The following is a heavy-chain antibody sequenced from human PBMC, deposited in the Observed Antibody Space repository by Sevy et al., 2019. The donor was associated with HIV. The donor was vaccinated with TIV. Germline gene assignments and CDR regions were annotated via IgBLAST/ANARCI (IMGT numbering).Heavy chain of an antibody. CDR2: IYHSGST. Sequence: SETLSLTCTVSGGSISSYYWSWIRQPPGKGLEWIGYIYHSGSTNYNPSLKSRVTISVDTSKNQFSLKLSSVTAADTAVYYCARDVRFLEWFDGGFDPWGQGTLVTVSS. CDR1: GGSISSYY. D-gene: IGHD3-3*01. J-gene: IGHJ5*02. V-gene: IGHV4-59*13. CDR3: ARDVRFLEWFDGGFDP.